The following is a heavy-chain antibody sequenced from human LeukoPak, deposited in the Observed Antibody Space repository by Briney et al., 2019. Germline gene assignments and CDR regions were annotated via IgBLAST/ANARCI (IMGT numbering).Heavy chain of an antibody. CDR2: VYSSGNT. J-gene: IGHJ3*02. Sequence: SETLSLTCTVSGGSVSSGSYYWSWIRQPPGKEMEWIGYVYSSGNTNYNPSLKSRVTLSVDTSKNQFSLKLVSVTAADTAVYYCARHPPSSAGAYDIWGQGTMVTVSS. V-gene: IGHV4-61*01. CDR1: GGSVSSGSYY. CDR3: ARHPPSSAGAYDI. D-gene: IGHD3-10*01.